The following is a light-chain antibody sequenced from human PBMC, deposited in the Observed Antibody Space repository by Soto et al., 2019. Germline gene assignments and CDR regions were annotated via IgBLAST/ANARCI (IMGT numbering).Light chain of an antibody. V-gene: IGKV3-20*01. CDR3: QQYGSSPRLT. CDR1: QSVSSSY. CDR2: GAS. J-gene: IGKJ4*01. Sequence: EIVLTQSPGTLSLSPGERATLSCRASQSVSSSYLAWYQQKPGQAPRLLIYGASSRATGIPDRFSGGGSGTDFTLTISRLEPEDFAVYYCQQYGSSPRLTFRGGTKVDIK.